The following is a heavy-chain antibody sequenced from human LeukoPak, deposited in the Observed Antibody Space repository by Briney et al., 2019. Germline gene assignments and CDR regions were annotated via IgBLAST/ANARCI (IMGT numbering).Heavy chain of an antibody. CDR2: ISYSGTT. CDR3: ARHATGYDPFDF. V-gene: IGHV4-59*08. J-gene: IGHJ4*02. CDR1: AGSISTYY. D-gene: IGHD5-12*01. Sequence: PSETLSLTCSVSAGSISTYYWSWIRQPPGKGREWIGYISYSGTTNYNPSLKGRVTLSVDTSQKQFSLRLTSMTAADMAVYYCARHATGYDPFDFWGQGTLVILSS.